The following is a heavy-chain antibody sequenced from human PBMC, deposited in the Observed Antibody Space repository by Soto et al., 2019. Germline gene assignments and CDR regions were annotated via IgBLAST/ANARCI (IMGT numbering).Heavy chain of an antibody. CDR2: IYYSGST. CDR1: GGSISSGGYY. V-gene: IGHV4-31*03. Sequence: QVQLQESGPGLVKPSQTLSLTCTVSGGSISSGGYYWSWIRQHPGKGLEWIGYIYYSGSTYYNPSLQSGVTTSGDPSKNQFSLKLSSVTAPDTAVYYCARDRYVTMVRGGPYYYYGMDVWGQGTTVTVSS. D-gene: IGHD3-10*01. CDR3: ARDRYVTMVRGGPYYYYGMDV. J-gene: IGHJ6*02.